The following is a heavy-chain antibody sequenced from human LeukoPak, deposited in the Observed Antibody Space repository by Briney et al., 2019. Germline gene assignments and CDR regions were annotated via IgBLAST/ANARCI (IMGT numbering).Heavy chain of an antibody. Sequence: PSETLSLTCTVSGGSISSYYWSWIRQPPGKGLEWIGYIYYSGSTNYNPSLKSRVTISVDTSTTQFSLKLSSVTAADTAVYYCARDGESIAARPGTFDYWGQGTLVTVSS. CDR1: GGSISSYY. D-gene: IGHD6-6*01. J-gene: IGHJ4*02. CDR2: IYYSGST. CDR3: ARDGESIAARPGTFDY. V-gene: IGHV4-59*01.